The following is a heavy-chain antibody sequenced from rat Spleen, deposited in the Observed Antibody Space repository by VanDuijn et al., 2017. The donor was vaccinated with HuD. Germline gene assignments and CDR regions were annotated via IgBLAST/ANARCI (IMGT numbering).Heavy chain of an antibody. CDR1: GFTFNNYW. CDR2: ITNASGRT. V-gene: IGHV5-31*01. CDR3: ARHYGGYSEYVMDA. Sequence: EVQLVESGGGLVQPGGSLRLSCVASGFTFNNYWMTWIRQAPGKGLEWVASITNASGRTYYPDSVKGRFTISRDNAKSTLYLQMDSLRSEDTATYYCARHYGGYSEYVMDAWGQGASVTVSS. D-gene: IGHD1-11*01. J-gene: IGHJ4*01.